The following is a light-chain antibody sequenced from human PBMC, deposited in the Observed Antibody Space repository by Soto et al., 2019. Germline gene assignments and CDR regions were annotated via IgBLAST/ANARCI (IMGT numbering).Light chain of an antibody. CDR1: QSVSSSY. CDR3: QQRNIWPPVT. Sequence: EIVLTQAPGTLSLSPGERPTLSCRASQSVSSSYLAWYQQKPGQAPXLXXYGASTRAIGIPDRFSGSGSGTEFTLTISSLEPEDFAVYYCQQRNIWPPVTFGHGTRLEIK. V-gene: IGKV3D-20*02. CDR2: GAS. J-gene: IGKJ5*01.